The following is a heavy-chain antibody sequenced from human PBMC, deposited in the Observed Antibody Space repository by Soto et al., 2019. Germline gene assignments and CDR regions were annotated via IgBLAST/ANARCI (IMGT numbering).Heavy chain of an antibody. V-gene: IGHV3-30*18. Sequence: QVQLVESGGGVVQPGRSLRLSCAASGFTFSTHGMHWVRQAPGKGLEWVAVISYDGNNKYYADSVKGRFTIARDNSKNTLFLQMDSLRAEDTAVYYCAKDHLPSTVTTPGYWGQGTLVTVSS. CDR1: GFTFSTHG. CDR3: AKDHLPSTVTTPGY. J-gene: IGHJ4*02. CDR2: ISYDGNNK. D-gene: IGHD4-17*01.